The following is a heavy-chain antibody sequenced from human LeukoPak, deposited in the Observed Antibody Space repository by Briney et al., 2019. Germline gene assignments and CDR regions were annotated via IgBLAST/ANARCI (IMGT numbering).Heavy chain of an antibody. CDR2: ISGSGGST. D-gene: IGHD1-26*01. CDR1: GFTFSSYA. CDR3: AKDEEVGATTFDY. J-gene: IGHJ4*02. Sequence: HAGGSLRLSCAASGFTFSSYAMSWVRQAPGEGLEWVSAISGSGGSTYYADSVKGRFTISRDNSKNTLYLQMNSLRAEDTAVYYCAKDEEVGATTFDYWGQGTLVTVSS. V-gene: IGHV3-23*01.